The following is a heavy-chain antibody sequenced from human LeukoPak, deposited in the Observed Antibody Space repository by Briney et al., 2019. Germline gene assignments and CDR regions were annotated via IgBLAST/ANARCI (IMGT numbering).Heavy chain of an antibody. D-gene: IGHD3-9*01. J-gene: IGHJ4*02. CDR3: ARGLKGRITIFGY. CDR2: IKQDGSEK. V-gene: IGHV3-7*01. CDR1: GFTFSSYW. Sequence: GGSLRLSCAASGFTFSSYWMSWVRQAPGKGLEWVANIKQDGSEKYYVDSVKGRFTISRDNAKNSLYLQMNSLRAEDTAVYYCARGLKGRITIFGYWGQGTLVTVSS.